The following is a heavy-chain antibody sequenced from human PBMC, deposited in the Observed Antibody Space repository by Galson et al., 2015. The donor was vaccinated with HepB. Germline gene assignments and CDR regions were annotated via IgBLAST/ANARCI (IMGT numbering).Heavy chain of an antibody. CDR2: ISSSGDLR. CDR3: AKDGVADSGWYSDY. D-gene: IGHD6-19*01. J-gene: IGHJ4*02. Sequence: ASGFTFSSYAMSWVRRAPGKGLQWLSIISSSGDLRRYADSVKGRFTISRDNSKSALYLQMNSLTADDTAVYYCAKDGVADSGWYSDYWGQGTLVTVSS. V-gene: IGHV3-23*01. CDR1: GFTFSSYA.